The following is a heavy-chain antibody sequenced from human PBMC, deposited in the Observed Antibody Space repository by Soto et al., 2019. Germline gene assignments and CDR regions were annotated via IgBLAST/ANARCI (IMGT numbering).Heavy chain of an antibody. J-gene: IGHJ6*02. CDR2: ISYDGSNK. CDR1: GFTFSSYA. CDR3: AKQILSYYDFWSGYRYYYGMDV. V-gene: IGHV3-30-3*02. Sequence: GGSLRLSCAASGFTFSSYAMHWVRQAPGKGLEWVAVISYDGSNKYYADSVKGRFTISRDNSKNTLYLQMNSLRAEDTAVYYCAKQILSYYDFWSGYRYYYGMDVWGQGTTVTVSS. D-gene: IGHD3-3*01.